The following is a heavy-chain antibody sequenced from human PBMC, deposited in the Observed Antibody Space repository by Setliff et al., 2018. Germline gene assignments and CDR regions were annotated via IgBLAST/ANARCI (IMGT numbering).Heavy chain of an antibody. CDR1: GGSISSSNYY. J-gene: IGHJ4*02. Sequence: SETLSLTCTVSGGSISSSNYYWGWIRQPPGRGLEWIGNIYHSGSTYYNPSLKTRVTISVDTSKNHVSLKMTSVTAADTAVYYCACLQGGGQDFWGQGTLVTVSS. V-gene: IGHV4-39*02. D-gene: IGHD3-16*01. CDR2: IYHSGST. CDR3: ACLQGGGQDF.